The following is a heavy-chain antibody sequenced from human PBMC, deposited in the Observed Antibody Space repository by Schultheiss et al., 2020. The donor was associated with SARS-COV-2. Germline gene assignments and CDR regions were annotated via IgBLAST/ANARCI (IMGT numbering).Heavy chain of an antibody. Sequence: GGSLRLSCSVSGFTFSSYAMHWVRQAPGKGLEYVSAITSNGGSTFYADSVKGRFTISRDNSENTLYLQMHTLRVEDTAVYYCASDIDVGPLFYWGQGTLVTVSS. CDR1: GFTFSSYA. CDR3: ASDIDVGPLFY. CDR2: ITSNGGST. V-gene: IGHV3-64*04. D-gene: IGHD3-3*01. J-gene: IGHJ4*02.